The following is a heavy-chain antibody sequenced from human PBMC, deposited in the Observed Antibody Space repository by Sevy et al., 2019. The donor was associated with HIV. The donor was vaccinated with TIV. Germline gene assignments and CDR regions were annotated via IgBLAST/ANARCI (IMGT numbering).Heavy chain of an antibody. V-gene: IGHV4-59*01. Sequence: SETLSLTYTVSGGSMSSYFWSWSRQPPGKGLEWIGYIYYTGTTNYNPSLKSRLTMSLDTSKNRFSLKLTAVTAADTAVYYCARDSVLSPRVFDSWGQGTLVTVSS. CDR2: IYYTGTT. CDR3: ARDSVLSPRVFDS. CDR1: GGSMSSYF. J-gene: IGHJ4*02. D-gene: IGHD3-10*01.